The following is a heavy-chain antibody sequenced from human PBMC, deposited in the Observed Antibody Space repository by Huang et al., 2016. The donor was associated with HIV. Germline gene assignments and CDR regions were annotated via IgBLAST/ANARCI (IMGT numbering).Heavy chain of an antibody. V-gene: IGHV1-8*03. CDR1: GYTFTNSD. Sequence: QVQLVQSGAEVKKPGASVKVSCKASGYTFTNSDVNWVRQAPGQGLEWVGWMNPISGNTGYAEKFQGRVTITRNTSISTAYMEVSSLRYDDTAVYYCARGATVTFDYWGQGTLVIVSS. J-gene: IGHJ4*02. CDR2: MNPISGNT. D-gene: IGHD4-4*01. CDR3: ARGATVTFDY.